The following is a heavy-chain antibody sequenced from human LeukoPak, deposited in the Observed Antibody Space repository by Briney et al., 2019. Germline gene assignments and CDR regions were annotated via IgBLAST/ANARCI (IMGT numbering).Heavy chain of an antibody. CDR1: GFTFSTYA. CDR2: IFYDGSEK. CDR3: TREDGSSGYRPDY. J-gene: IGHJ4*02. V-gene: IGHV3-30-3*01. D-gene: IGHD3-22*01. Sequence: GGSLRLSCAASGFTFSTYAMHWVRQAPGKGLEWVALIFYDGSEKFYADSVKGRFTISKDNSKNTPYLQMNSLRAEDTAVYYCTREDGSSGYRPDYWGQGTLVTVSS.